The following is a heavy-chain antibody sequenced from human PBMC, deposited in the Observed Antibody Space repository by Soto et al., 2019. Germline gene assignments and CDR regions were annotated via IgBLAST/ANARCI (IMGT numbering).Heavy chain of an antibody. V-gene: IGHV3-15*07. J-gene: IGHJ6*02. Sequence: EVQLVESGGGLVKPVGSLRLSCAASGFTFSNAWMNWVRQAPGKGLEWVGRIKSKTDGGTTDYTAPVKCRFTISRDEAQNTLILQMNRLKTVNTAVYYCTTAAIVVMDQKGDYYYYYGIYVLGQGNTVPVSS. CDR1: GFTFSNAW. D-gene: IGHD3-22*01. CDR2: IKSKTDGGTT. CDR3: TTAAIVVMDQKGDYYYYYGIYV.